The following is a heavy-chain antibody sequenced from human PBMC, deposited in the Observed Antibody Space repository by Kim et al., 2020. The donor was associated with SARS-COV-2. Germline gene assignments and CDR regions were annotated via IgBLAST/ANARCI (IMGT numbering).Heavy chain of an antibody. CDR2: ISGDGGST. CDR3: AKDHNYGSGGPGVDY. Sequence: GGSLRLSCAASGFTFDDYAMHWVRQAPGKGLEWVSLISGDGGSTYYADSVKGRFTISRDNSKNSLYLQMNSLRTEDTALYYCAKDHNYGSGGPGVDYWGHRKLVTVSS. V-gene: IGHV3-43*02. J-gene: IGHJ4*01. D-gene: IGHD3-10*01. CDR1: GFTFDDYA.